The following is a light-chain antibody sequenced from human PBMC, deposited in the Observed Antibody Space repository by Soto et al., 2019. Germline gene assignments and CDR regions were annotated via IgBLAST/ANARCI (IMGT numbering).Light chain of an antibody. CDR3: LQVANFPRT. V-gene: IGKV1-12*01. CDR2: AAT. Sequence: DIQMTQSPSSVYASVGDTVTITCRASQDINSRLAWFQQQPGRPPKYVIQAATMLQSGFPSRFAGSGSGRDFTLTIHTLQPEDSATYYCLQVANFPRTFGQGTKVE. J-gene: IGKJ1*01. CDR1: QDINSR.